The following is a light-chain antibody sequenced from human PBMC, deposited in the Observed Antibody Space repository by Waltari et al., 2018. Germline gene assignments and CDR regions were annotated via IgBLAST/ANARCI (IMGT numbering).Light chain of an antibody. Sequence: EIMLTQSPGTLSLSPGERATLSCRASQSISRYLAWYQHKPDQAPRLLIYDASSRATGIPERFSGSGSGTDFSLTVSRREPEEFAVYYCEKYGTLPATFGQGTKVEIK. CDR3: EKYGTLPAT. J-gene: IGKJ1*01. CDR2: DAS. V-gene: IGKV3-20*01. CDR1: QSISRY.